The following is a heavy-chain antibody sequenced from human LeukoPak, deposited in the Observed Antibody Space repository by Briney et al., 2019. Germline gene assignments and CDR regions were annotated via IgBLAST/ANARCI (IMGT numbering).Heavy chain of an antibody. V-gene: IGHV4-59*01. CDR2: IYYSGST. CDR1: GGSMSSYY. J-gene: IGHJ3*02. Sequence: PSETLSLTCTVSGGSMSSYYWSWIRQPPGKGLEWIGYIYYSGSTNYNPSLKSRVAISINTSKNQFSLKLSFVTAADTAVYYCARGPDDAFDIWGQGTMVTVSS. CDR3: ARGPDDAFDI.